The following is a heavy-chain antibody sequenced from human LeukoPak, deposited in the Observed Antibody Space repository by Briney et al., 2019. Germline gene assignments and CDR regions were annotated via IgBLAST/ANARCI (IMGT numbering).Heavy chain of an antibody. J-gene: IGHJ5*02. CDR1: GYIFTSYN. CDR3: TRRANGRRYNWFDT. V-gene: IGHV1-46*01. CDR2: INPSGGTT. Sequence: ASVKVSCKASGYIFTSYNMNWVRQAPGQGLEWMGIINPSGGTTNYPQKFQGRVTMTKNTSISTAYMELSSLRSDDTAVYYCTRRANGRRYNWFDTWGQGTLVTVSS. D-gene: IGHD2-8*01.